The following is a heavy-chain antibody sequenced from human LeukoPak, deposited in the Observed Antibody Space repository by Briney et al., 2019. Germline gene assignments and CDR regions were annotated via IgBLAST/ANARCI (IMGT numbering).Heavy chain of an antibody. Sequence: PSETLSLTCTVSGGSISSYYWSWIRQPPGKGLEWIGTIYYSGSTYYNPSLKSRVTISIDTSKNQFSLRLSSVTAADTAVFYCARSTDGTTSSGWYVDYWGQGTLVTVSS. J-gene: IGHJ4*02. CDR3: ARSTDGTTSSGWYVDY. D-gene: IGHD6-19*01. V-gene: IGHV4-59*04. CDR1: GGSISSYY. CDR2: IYYSGST.